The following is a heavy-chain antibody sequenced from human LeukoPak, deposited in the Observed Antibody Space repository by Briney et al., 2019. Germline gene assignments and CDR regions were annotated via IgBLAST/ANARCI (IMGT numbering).Heavy chain of an antibody. CDR1: GGSISSSSYY. CDR3: ARRKDYYDSSGYWYFDL. J-gene: IGHJ2*01. CDR2: IYYSGST. Sequence: SETLSLTCTVSGGSISSSSYYWGWIRQPPGKGLEWIGSIYYSGSTYYNPPLKSRVTISVDTSKNQFSLKLSSVTAADTAVYYCARRKDYYDSSGYWYFDLWGRGTLVTVSS. V-gene: IGHV4-39*01. D-gene: IGHD3-22*01.